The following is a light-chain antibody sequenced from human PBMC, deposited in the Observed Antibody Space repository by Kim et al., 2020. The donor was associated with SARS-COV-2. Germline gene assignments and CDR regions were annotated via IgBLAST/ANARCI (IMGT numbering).Light chain of an antibody. V-gene: IGLV3-19*01. CDR1: SLRSYY. CDR2: GKN. Sequence: SSALTQDPAVSVALGQTVRITCQGDSLRSYYASWYQQKPGQAPVLVIYGKNNRPSGIPDRFSGSSSGNTASLTITGAQAEDEADYYCNSRDSSGNPVFGGGTQLTVL. J-gene: IGLJ2*01. CDR3: NSRDSSGNPV.